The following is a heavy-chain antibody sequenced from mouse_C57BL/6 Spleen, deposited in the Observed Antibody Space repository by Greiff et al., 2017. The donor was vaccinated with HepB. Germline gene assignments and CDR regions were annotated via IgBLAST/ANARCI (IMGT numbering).Heavy chain of an antibody. CDR3: ARRDGSGYVWFAY. D-gene: IGHD3-2*02. CDR2: FHPYNDDT. Sequence: VMLVESGAELVKPGASVKMSCKASGYTFTTYPIEWMKQNHGKSLEWIGNFHPYNDDTKYNEKFKGKATLTVEKSSSTVYLELSRLTSDDSAVYYCARRDGSGYVWFAYWGQGTLVTVSA. V-gene: IGHV1-47*01. J-gene: IGHJ3*01. CDR1: GYTFTTYP.